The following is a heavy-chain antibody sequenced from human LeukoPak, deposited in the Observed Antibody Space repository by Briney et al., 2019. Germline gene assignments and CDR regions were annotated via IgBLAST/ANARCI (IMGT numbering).Heavy chain of an antibody. V-gene: IGHV4-39*07. CDR1: GGSISSYY. Sequence: SETLSLTCTVSGGSISSYYWSWIRQPPGKGLEWIGSIYYSGSTYYNPSLKSRVTISVDTSKNQFSLKLSSVTAADTAVYYCARVIADNYYFDYWGQGTLVTVSS. CDR2: IYYSGST. D-gene: IGHD6-13*01. CDR3: ARVIADNYYFDY. J-gene: IGHJ4*02.